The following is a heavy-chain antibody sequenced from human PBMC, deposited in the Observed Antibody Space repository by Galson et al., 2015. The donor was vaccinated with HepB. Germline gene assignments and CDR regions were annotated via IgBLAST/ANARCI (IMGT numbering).Heavy chain of an antibody. CDR3: AQYGDYAAYYYGMDV. CDR2: ISSSSSTI. CDR1: GFTFSSYS. D-gene: IGHD4-17*01. Sequence: SLRLSCAASGFTFSSYSMNWVRQAPGKGLEWVSYISSSSSTIYYADSVKGRFTISRDNAKNSLYLQMNSLRAEDTAVYYCAQYGDYAAYYYGMDVWGQGTTVTVSS. J-gene: IGHJ6*02. V-gene: IGHV3-48*04.